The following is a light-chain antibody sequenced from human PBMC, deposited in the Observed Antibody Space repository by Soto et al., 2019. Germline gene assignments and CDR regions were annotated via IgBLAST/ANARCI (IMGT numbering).Light chain of an antibody. J-gene: IGLJ3*02. CDR1: SSNIGAGYD. Sequence: QSVLTQPPSVSGAPGQRVTISCTGSSSNIGAGYDVHWYQQLPGTAPKLLIYGNSNRPSGVPDRFSGSKSGTSASLAITGRQAEDEADSCCLSYDSSLSVWVFGGGTKLTVL. CDR2: GNS. V-gene: IGLV1-40*01. CDR3: LSYDSSLSVWV.